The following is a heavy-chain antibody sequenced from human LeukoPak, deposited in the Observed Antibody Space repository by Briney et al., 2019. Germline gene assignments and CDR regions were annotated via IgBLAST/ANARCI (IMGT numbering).Heavy chain of an antibody. Sequence: GRSLRLSCAASGLTFDDYAMHWVRQVPGKGLEWVSGISWNSGSIGYADSVKGRFTISRDNAKNSLNLQMNSLRAEDTAVYYCATGADKSGTTYYWGQGTLVTVSS. V-gene: IGHV3-9*01. CDR1: GLTFDDYA. D-gene: IGHD1-7*01. J-gene: IGHJ4*02. CDR2: ISWNSGSI. CDR3: ATGADKSGTTYY.